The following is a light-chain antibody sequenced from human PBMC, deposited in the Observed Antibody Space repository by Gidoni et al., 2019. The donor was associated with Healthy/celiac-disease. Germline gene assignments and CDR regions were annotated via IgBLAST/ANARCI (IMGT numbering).Light chain of an antibody. CDR3: QQRSNWPLT. CDR1: QSVSSY. Sequence: IVLTQSPAPLSLSPGERATLSCMASQSVSSYLAWYQQKPGQAPRLLIYDASNRATGIPARFSGSGSGTDFTLTISSLEPEDFAVYYCQQRSNWPLTFGGGTKVEIK. CDR2: DAS. V-gene: IGKV3-11*01. J-gene: IGKJ4*01.